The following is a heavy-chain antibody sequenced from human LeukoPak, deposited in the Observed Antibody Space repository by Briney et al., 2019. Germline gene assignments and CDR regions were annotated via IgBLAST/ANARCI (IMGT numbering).Heavy chain of an antibody. V-gene: IGHV4-39*01. CDR3: ARGPGMAAAGIGY. CDR1: GSSIRSSSYY. CDR2: IYYSGST. J-gene: IGHJ4*02. D-gene: IGHD6-13*01. Sequence: SETLSLTCTVSGSSIRSSSYYWGWMRQPPGNGLEWIGSIYYSGSTYYNPSLKSRVTISVDTSKNQFSLKLSSVTAADTAVYYCARGPGMAAAGIGYWGQGTLVTVSS.